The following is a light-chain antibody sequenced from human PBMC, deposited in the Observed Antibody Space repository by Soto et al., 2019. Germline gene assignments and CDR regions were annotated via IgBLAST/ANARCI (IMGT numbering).Light chain of an antibody. CDR1: SSDVGGYNY. V-gene: IGLV2-11*01. Sequence: QLVLTQPRSVSGSPGQSVTISCTGTSSDVGGYNYVSWYQQHPGKAPKLMIYDVSKRPSGVPDRFSGSKSGNTASLTISGLQAEDEADYYCCSYAGSPYVVFGGGIKLTVL. CDR3: CSYAGSPYVV. J-gene: IGLJ2*01. CDR2: DVS.